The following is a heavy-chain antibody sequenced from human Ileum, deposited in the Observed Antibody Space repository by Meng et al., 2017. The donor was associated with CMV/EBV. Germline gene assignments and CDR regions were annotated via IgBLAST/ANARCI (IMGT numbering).Heavy chain of an antibody. D-gene: IGHD3-10*01. CDR1: GFTFSSYW. CDR2: IKEDGSER. CDR3: ARENYYGSGSHSSFDY. V-gene: IGHV3-7*01. J-gene: IGHJ4*02. Sequence: GESLKISCAASGFTFSSYWMSWVRQAPGKGLEWVANIKEDGSERYYVGSMKGRFTISRDNAKNSLYLQMNSLRAEDTAVYFCARENYYGSGSHSSFDYWGQGTLVTVSS.